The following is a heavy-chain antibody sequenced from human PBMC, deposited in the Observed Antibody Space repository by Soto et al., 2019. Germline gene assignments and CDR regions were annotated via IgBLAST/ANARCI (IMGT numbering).Heavy chain of an antibody. CDR3: APHPGGGGY. CDR1: GFTVSNNY. CDR2: IYSGGYT. V-gene: IGHV3-53*01. Sequence: EVQLVESGGGLIQPGGSLRLSCAVSGFTVSNNYMSWVRQAPGKGLEGVSVIYSGGYTAYGDSVKGRFTISRDNSKNNLTLKMKAHEASATACFYCAPHPGGGGYWGQGTLVTVSS. J-gene: IGHJ4*02. D-gene: IGHD3-10*01.